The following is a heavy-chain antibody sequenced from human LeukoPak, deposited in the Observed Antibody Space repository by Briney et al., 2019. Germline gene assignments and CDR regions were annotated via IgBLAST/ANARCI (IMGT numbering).Heavy chain of an antibody. V-gene: IGHV3-7*01. Sequence: PGGSLRLSCAASGFTFSRYWMSWVRQAPGKGLEWVANIKQDGSEKYYVDSVKGRFTISRDNAKNSLYLQMNSLRAEDTAVYYCARATVTPLYQYYYMDVWGKGTTVTVSS. CDR2: IKQDGSEK. CDR1: GFTFSRYW. J-gene: IGHJ6*03. CDR3: ARATVTPLYQYYYMDV. D-gene: IGHD4-11*01.